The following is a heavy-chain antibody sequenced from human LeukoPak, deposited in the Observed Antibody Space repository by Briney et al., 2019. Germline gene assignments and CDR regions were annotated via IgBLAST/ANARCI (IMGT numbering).Heavy chain of an antibody. CDR2: IYYSGNT. J-gene: IGHJ4*02. D-gene: IGHD6-19*01. V-gene: IGHV4-39*01. CDR1: GGSISSSNYY. CDR3: ARGRKAVAGPFDY. Sequence: PSETLSLTCTVSGGSISSSNYYWGWIRQPPGKGLEWIGSIYYSGNTYYNPSLESRVTISLDTSKNQFSLKLSSVTAADTAVYYCARGRKAVAGPFDYWGQGTLVTVSS.